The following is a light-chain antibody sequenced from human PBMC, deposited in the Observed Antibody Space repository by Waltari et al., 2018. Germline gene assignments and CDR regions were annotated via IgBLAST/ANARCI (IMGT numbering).Light chain of an antibody. V-gene: IGLV3-27*01. Sequence: SYELTQPSSVSVSPGQTARITCSGAVLAKKYARWFQQKPGQAPVLLIYKDTERPSGIPERFSGSSSGATVTLTISGAQVEDEADYYCYSAADSNLRVFGGGTKLTVL. CDR3: YSAADSNLRV. J-gene: IGLJ3*02. CDR2: KDT. CDR1: VLAKKY.